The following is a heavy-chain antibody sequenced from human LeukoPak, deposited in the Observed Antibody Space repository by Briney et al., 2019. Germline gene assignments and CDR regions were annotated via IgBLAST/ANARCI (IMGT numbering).Heavy chain of an antibody. CDR2: ISRSGGST. CDR3: AKGPSDYYYIDV. J-gene: IGHJ6*03. CDR1: GFTFSNYN. V-gene: IGHV3-21*01. Sequence: GGSLRLSCVGFGFTFSNYNLNWVRQAPGKGLEWVSSISRSGGSTYYAESVKGRLTISRDNAESSVYLQVNSLRVEDTAVYYCAKGPSDYYYIDVWGKGTTVTVSS. D-gene: IGHD6-19*01.